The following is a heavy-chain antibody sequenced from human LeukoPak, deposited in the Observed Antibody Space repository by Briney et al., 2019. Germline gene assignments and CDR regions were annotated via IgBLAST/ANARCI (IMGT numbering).Heavy chain of an antibody. CDR1: GGSISSYY. Sequence: SETLSLTCTVSGGSISSYYWSWIRQPPGKGLEWIGYIYYSGSTYYNPSLKSRVTISVDTSKNQFSLKLSSVTAADTAVYYCASPTYYYGSGSYYPNDAFDIWGQGTMVTVSS. D-gene: IGHD3-10*01. CDR2: IYYSGST. V-gene: IGHV4-59*12. J-gene: IGHJ3*02. CDR3: ASPTYYYGSGSYYPNDAFDI.